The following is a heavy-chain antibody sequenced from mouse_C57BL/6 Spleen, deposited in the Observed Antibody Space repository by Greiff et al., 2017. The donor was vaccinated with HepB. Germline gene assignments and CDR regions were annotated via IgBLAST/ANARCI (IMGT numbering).Heavy chain of an antibody. J-gene: IGHJ3*01. CDR1: GFTITGYY. D-gene: IGHD2-1*01. CDR2: IDPENGDT. CDR3: TTIYWGVRTGFAY. V-gene: IGHV14-4*01. Sequence: VQLQQPGAELVRPGASVKLSCTASGFTITGYYMHWVKQRPEQGLEWIGLIDPENGDTEYAAKFQGKATLTADKSSNTAYLQLSSLTSEDTAVYDCTTIYWGVRTGFAYWGQGTLVTVSA.